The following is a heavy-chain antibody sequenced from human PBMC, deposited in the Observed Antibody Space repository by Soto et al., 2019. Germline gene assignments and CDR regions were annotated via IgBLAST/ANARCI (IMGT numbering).Heavy chain of an antibody. J-gene: IGHJ6*03. D-gene: IGHD2-21*01. V-gene: IGHV4-31*11. CDR1: GGSITTPGHY. Sequence: QVQLQESGPGLVKPSQTLSLTCAVSGGSITTPGHYWSWIRQHPGEGLAWLGYTSYSGFSYYNPSLQSRITISLDTSKNQFSLQLTSVTAADTAIYFCARNRGDTPNYYYMDVWGRGTTVAVSS. CDR3: ARNRGDTPNYYYMDV. CDR2: TSYSGFS.